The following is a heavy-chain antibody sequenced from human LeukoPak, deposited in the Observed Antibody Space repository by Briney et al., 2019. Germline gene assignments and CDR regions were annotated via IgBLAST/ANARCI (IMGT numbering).Heavy chain of an antibody. J-gene: IGHJ3*02. CDR3: ARVGLNAFDM. Sequence: SETLSLTCAVYGGSLSGYYWSWIRQPPGKGLEWIGEINHSGSTNYNPSLKSRVTISVDTSKNRFSLKLSSVTAADTAVFYCARVGLNAFDMWGQGTMVSVSS. D-gene: IGHD3-16*01. V-gene: IGHV4-34*01. CDR2: INHSGST. CDR1: GGSLSGYY.